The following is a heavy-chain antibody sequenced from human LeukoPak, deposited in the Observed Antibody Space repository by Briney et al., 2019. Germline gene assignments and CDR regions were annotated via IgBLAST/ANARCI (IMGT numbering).Heavy chain of an antibody. D-gene: IGHD3-10*01. CDR1: GGSVSSGSYY. CDR2: IYYSGST. V-gene: IGHV4-61*01. Sequence: SETLSLTCTVSGGSVSSGSYYWSWIRQPPGKGLEWIGYIYYSGSTNYNPSLKSRVTISVDTSKNQFSLKLSSVTAADTAVYYCARDLYYYGSGSYRAFDNWGQGTMVTVSS. CDR3: ARDLYYYGSGSYRAFDN. J-gene: IGHJ3*02.